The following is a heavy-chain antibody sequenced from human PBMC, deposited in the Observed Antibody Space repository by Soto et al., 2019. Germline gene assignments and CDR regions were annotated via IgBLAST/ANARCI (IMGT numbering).Heavy chain of an antibody. CDR1: GYTFTGYY. CDR3: ARGDWGAVAGTGDAFDI. CDR2: INPNSGGT. J-gene: IGHJ3*02. V-gene: IGHV1-2*04. Sequence: ASVKVSCKAPGYTFTGYYMHWVRQAPGQGLEWMGWINPNSGGTNYAQKFQGWVTMTRDTSISTAYMELSRLRSDDTAVYCCARGDWGAVAGTGDAFDIWGQGTMVTV. D-gene: IGHD6-19*01.